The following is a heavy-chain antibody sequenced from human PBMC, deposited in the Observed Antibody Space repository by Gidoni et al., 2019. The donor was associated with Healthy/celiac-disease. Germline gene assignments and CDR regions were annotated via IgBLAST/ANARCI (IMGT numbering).Heavy chain of an antibody. Sequence: QVQLQQWGAGLLKPSETLSLTCAVYGGSFSGYYWSWIRQPPGKGLEWIGEINHSGSTNYTPSLKSRVTISVDTSKNQFSLKLSSVTAADTAVYYCARVAVWELLPPDYWGQGTLVTVSS. CDR1: GGSFSGYY. D-gene: IGHD1-26*01. V-gene: IGHV4-34*01. CDR3: ARVAVWELLPPDY. CDR2: INHSGST. J-gene: IGHJ4*02.